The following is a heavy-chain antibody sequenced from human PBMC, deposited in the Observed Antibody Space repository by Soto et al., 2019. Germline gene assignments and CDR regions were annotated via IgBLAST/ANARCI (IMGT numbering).Heavy chain of an antibody. J-gene: IGHJ4*02. V-gene: IGHV3-33*01. CDR1: GFTFSNYG. Sequence: VQLVESGGGVVQPGGSLRLSCAASGFTFSNYGMHWVRQAPGKGLEWVAIIWYDGGNRFYADSVKGRFTISRENSKNTPYLQMSSLRVEDTAVYYCARDNFGGDSSSPYSFDYWGQGTLVTVSS. D-gene: IGHD6-13*01. CDR3: ARDNFGGDSSSPYSFDY. CDR2: IWYDGGNR.